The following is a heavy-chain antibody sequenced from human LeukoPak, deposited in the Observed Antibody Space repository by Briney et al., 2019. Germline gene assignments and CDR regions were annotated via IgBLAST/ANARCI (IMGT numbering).Heavy chain of an antibody. CDR2: MSYDGSNK. J-gene: IGHJ6*03. CDR3: ARDGEGGDPYYYYMDV. V-gene: IGHV3-30*01. D-gene: IGHD1-26*01. CDR1: GFTFSSYA. Sequence: GRSLRLSCAASGFTFSSYAMHWVRQAPGKGLEWVAAMSYDGSNKYYADSVKGRFTISRDNSKNTLYLQVNSLGAEDTAVYYCARDGEGGDPYYYYMDVWGKGTTVTVSS.